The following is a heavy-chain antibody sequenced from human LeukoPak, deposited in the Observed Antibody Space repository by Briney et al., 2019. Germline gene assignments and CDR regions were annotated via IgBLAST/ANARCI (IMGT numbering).Heavy chain of an antibody. V-gene: IGHV4-59*08. D-gene: IGHD5-24*01. CDR2: IYYSGST. CDR1: GGSISSYY. J-gene: IGHJ4*02. CDR3: ARRLEDGYNYLLDY. Sequence: PSETLSLTCTVSGGSISSYYWSWIRQPPGKGLEWIGYIYYSGSTNYNPSLKSRVTISVDTSKNQFSLKLSSVTAADTAVYYCARRLEDGYNYLLDYWGQGTLVTVSS.